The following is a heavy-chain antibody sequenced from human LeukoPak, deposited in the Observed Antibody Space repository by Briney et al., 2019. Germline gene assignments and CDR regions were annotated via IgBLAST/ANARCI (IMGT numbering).Heavy chain of an antibody. CDR3: ARSSKTSAIFGVVIIGRGTFNWFDP. CDR1: GGTFSSYA. J-gene: IGHJ5*02. D-gene: IGHD3-3*01. V-gene: IGHV1-69*13. Sequence: SVKVSCKASGGTFSSYAISWVRQAPGQGLEWMGGIIPIFGTANYAQKFQGRVTITADESTSTAYMELSSLRSEDTAVCYCARSSKTSAIFGVVIIGRGTFNWFDPWGQGTLVTVSS. CDR2: IIPIFGTA.